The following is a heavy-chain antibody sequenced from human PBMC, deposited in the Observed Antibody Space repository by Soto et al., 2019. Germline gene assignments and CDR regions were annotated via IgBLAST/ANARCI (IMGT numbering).Heavy chain of an antibody. V-gene: IGHV1-69*01. CDR1: GGTFSSYA. CDR2: IIPIFGTA. D-gene: IGHD3-10*01. Sequence: QVQLVQSGAEVKKPGSSVKVSCKASGGTFSSYAISWVRQAPGQGLEWMGGIIPIFGTANYAQKFQGRVTITADESTSTAYMELSSLRSEDTAVYYCARGRLLWFGETIGGAYYYYGMDVWGQGTTVTVSS. CDR3: ARGRLLWFGETIGGAYYYYGMDV. J-gene: IGHJ6*02.